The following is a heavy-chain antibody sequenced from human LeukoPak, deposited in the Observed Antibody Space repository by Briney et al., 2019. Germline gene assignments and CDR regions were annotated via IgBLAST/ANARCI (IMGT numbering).Heavy chain of an antibody. CDR3: ARARRRLLWFGELYSH. Sequence: GGSLRLSCAASGFTFNDYYMSWIRQAPGKGLEWVSYISSSGSTIYYADSVKGRFTISRDNAKNSLYLQMNSLRAEDTAVYYCARARRRLLWFGELYSHWGQGTLVTVSS. CDR2: ISSSGSTI. J-gene: IGHJ4*02. V-gene: IGHV3-11*04. CDR1: GFTFNDYY. D-gene: IGHD3-10*01.